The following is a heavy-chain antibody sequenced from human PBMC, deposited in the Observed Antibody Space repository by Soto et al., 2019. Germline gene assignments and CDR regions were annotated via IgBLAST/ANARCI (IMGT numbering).Heavy chain of an antibody. CDR3: ARDRQEAEAFYYFDR. CDR2: IYHSGTT. CDR1: GGSVSSGGYF. D-gene: IGHD3-3*01. V-gene: IGHV4-61*08. J-gene: IGHJ4*02. Sequence: QVQLRESGPGLVKPSETLSLTCTVSGGSVSSGGYFWSWIRKPPGKGLAWIGSIYHSGTTKYHPSLKSRVTISLDTSKNQFSLILRSVTAADTAVYYCARDRQEAEAFYYFDRWGQGTLVTVSS.